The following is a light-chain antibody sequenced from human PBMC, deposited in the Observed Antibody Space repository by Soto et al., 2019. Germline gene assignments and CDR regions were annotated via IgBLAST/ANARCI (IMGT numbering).Light chain of an antibody. V-gene: IGLV2-14*01. CDR1: SSDVGSYKY. CDR2: EVT. J-gene: IGLJ1*01. CDR3: SSYKSSSNYV. Sequence: QSVLTQPASVSGSPGQSITISCTGTSSDVGSYKYVSWYQQHPGKAPRLMIYEVTYRPSGVSNRFSGSKSGNTASLTISGLQAEDEADYYCSSYKSSSNYVFGTGTK.